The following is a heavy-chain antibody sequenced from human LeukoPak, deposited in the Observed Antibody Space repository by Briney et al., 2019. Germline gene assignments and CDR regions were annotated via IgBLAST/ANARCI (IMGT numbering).Heavy chain of an antibody. Sequence: GGSLRPSCAASGFTFSSYAMSWVRQAPGKGLEWVSAISGSGGSTYYADSVKGRFTISRDNSKNTLYLQMNSLRAEDTAVYYCAQNPRGTAQWLDYWGQGTLVTVSS. V-gene: IGHV3-23*01. CDR3: AQNPRGTAQWLDY. CDR1: GFTFSSYA. J-gene: IGHJ4*02. D-gene: IGHD5-18*01. CDR2: ISGSGGST.